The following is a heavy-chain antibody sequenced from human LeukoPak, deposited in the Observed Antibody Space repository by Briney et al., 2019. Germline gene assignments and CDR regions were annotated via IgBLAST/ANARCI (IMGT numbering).Heavy chain of an antibody. Sequence: GGSLRLSCVAPGLIFSKSWMSWVRQAPGKGLEWVANMNGDGSVKDYVDSVKGRFTISRDNARQSLYLQMSDLRAEDTAVYYCATYTHWVAGDVWGQGTTVTVSS. CDR2: MNGDGSVK. CDR1: GLIFSKSW. V-gene: IGHV3-7*01. J-gene: IGHJ6*02. D-gene: IGHD3-16*01. CDR3: ATYTHWVAGDV.